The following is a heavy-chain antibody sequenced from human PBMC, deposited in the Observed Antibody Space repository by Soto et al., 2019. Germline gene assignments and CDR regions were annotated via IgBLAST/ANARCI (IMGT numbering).Heavy chain of an antibody. V-gene: IGHV4-31*03. Sequence: QVQLQESGPGLVKPSQTLSLPCTVSGGSIGRGGYYWSWIRQHPGKGLEWIGYIYYGGGTYYNPSLKSRVTISVDTSENQFSLRLSSVTAADTAVYYCARKDSGYADYMDVWGKGTTVTVSS. J-gene: IGHJ6*03. CDR2: IYYGGGT. D-gene: IGHD5-12*01. CDR3: ARKDSGYADYMDV. CDR1: GGSIGRGGYY.